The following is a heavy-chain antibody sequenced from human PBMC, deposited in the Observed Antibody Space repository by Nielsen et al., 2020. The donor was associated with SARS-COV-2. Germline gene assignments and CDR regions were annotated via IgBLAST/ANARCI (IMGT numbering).Heavy chain of an antibody. CDR3: VKGCDTDCYRLDH. D-gene: IGHD3-16*02. CDR2: ISATGVTT. CDR1: GFTFSRFA. Sequence: GGSLRLSCAVSGFTFSRFAMSWVRQAPGKGLEWVSGISATGVTTYYAASVKGRLTISRDNSRNALYLEMSSLRAEDTGSYYCVKGCDTDCYRLDHWGQGSLVTVSS. J-gene: IGHJ4*02. V-gene: IGHV3-23*01.